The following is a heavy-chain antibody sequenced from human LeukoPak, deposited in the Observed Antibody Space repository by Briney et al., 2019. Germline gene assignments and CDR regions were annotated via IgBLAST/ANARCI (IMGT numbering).Heavy chain of an antibody. V-gene: IGHV3-48*01. CDR1: GFTFSSYS. D-gene: IGHD3-3*01. CDR2: ISSSSSTI. Sequence: GGSLRLSCAASGFTFSSYSMNWVRQAPGKGLEWVSYISSSSSTIYYADSVKGRFTISRDNAKNSLYLQMNSLRAEDTAVYYCARDPLEWLLNFDYWGQGTLVTVSS. J-gene: IGHJ4*02. CDR3: ARDPLEWLLNFDY.